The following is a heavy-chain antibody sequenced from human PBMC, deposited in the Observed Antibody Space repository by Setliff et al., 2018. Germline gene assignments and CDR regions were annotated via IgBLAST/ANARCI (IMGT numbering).Heavy chain of an antibody. CDR2: INHSGST. Sequence: PSETLSLTCSVSGGPIISTNFHHYWGWIRQSPGKGLEWIGEINHSGSTNYNPSLKSRVTISVDTSKNQFSLKLSSVTAADTAVYYCARDRITGTTPPSGDAFDIWGQGTMVTVSS. CDR3: ARDRITGTTPPSGDAFDI. D-gene: IGHD1-7*01. V-gene: IGHV4-39*07. J-gene: IGHJ3*02. CDR1: GGPIISTNFHHY.